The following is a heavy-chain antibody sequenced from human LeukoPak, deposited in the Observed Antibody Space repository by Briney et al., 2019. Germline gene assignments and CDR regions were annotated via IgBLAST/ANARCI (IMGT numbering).Heavy chain of an antibody. Sequence: GGSLRLSCAASGFTFSSYEMNWVRQAPGKGLEWVSYISSSGSTIYYADSVKGRFTISRDNAKNSLYLQMNSLRAEDTAVYYCARGRPYYMDVWGKGTTVTISS. CDR1: GFTFSSYE. J-gene: IGHJ6*03. CDR2: ISSSGSTI. CDR3: ARGRPYYMDV. V-gene: IGHV3-48*03. D-gene: IGHD6-6*01.